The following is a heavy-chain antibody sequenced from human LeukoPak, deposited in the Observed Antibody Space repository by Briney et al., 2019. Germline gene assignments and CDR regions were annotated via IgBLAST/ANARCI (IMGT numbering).Heavy chain of an antibody. D-gene: IGHD3-22*01. V-gene: IGHV4-39*01. Sequence: SETLSLTCIVSGGSIRRSGYYWGWIRQPPGTGLEWIGTIYYSGGSYYNPSLKSRVTISGDTSKNQFSLKLNSVTAADTAVYYCARQTPDSNGLYYYYYMDVWGKGTTVTISS. J-gene: IGHJ6*03. CDR2: IYYSGGS. CDR1: GGSIRRSGYY. CDR3: ARQTPDSNGLYYYYYMDV.